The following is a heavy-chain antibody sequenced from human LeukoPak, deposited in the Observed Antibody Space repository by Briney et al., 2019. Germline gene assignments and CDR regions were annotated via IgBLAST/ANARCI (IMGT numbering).Heavy chain of an antibody. J-gene: IGHJ5*02. CDR1: GYTFTSYD. D-gene: IGHD2-2*01. CDR3: ARRQTDCSSTSCYNWFDP. V-gene: IGHV1-8*01. Sequence: GASVKVSCKASGYTFTSYDINWVRQATGQGLEWMGWMNPNSGNTGYAQKIQGRVTMTRNTSISTAYMELSSLRSEDTAVYYCARRQTDCSSTSCYNWFDPWGQGTLVTVSS. CDR2: MNPNSGNT.